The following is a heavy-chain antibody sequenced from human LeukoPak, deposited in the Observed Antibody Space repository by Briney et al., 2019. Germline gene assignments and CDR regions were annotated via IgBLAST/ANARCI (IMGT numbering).Heavy chain of an antibody. Sequence: PGGSLRLSCAASGFTFSSYAMHWVRQAPGKGLEWVAVISYDGSNKYYADSVKGRFTISRDNSKNTLYLQMNSLRAEDTAVYYCARGRLLFDYYGMDVWGQGTTATVSS. CDR1: GFTFSSYA. J-gene: IGHJ6*02. CDR3: ARGRLLFDYYGMDV. D-gene: IGHD4-17*01. V-gene: IGHV3-30-3*01. CDR2: ISYDGSNK.